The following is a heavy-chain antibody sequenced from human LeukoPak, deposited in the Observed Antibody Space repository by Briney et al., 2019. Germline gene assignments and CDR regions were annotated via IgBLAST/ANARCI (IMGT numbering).Heavy chain of an antibody. CDR3: ARRVGRNGTIDFDY. CDR1: GYSFTRYW. J-gene: IGHJ4*02. D-gene: IGHD1-14*01. V-gene: IGHV5-51*01. CDR2: IYPGESDT. Sequence: GESLKISCKGSGYSFTRYWIGWVRQMPGKGLEWMGTIYPGESDTRYSPSFQGQVTISADKSISTAYLQWSSLKASDTAMYYCARRVGRNGTIDFDYWGQGTLVTVSS.